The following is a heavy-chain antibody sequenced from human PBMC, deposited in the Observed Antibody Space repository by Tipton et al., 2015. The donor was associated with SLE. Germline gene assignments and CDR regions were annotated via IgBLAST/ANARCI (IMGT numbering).Heavy chain of an antibody. CDR2: IFYSGST. D-gene: IGHD1-26*01. CDR1: GGSISHSNYW. J-gene: IGHJ2*01. V-gene: IGHV4-39*07. CDR3: ARQVGLGRWYFDL. Sequence: TLSLTCTVSGGSISHSNYWWGWVRQPPGKGLEWIGIIFYSGSTHDSPSLKSRITISVDTSKNQFSLKLNSLTAADTAIYYCARQVGLGRWYFDLWGRGALVTVSS.